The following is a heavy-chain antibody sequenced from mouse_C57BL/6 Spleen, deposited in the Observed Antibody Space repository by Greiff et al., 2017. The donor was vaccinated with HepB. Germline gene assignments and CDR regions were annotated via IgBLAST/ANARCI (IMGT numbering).Heavy chain of an antibody. J-gene: IGHJ3*01. CDR3: APSSGYPFAY. CDR1: GYTFTDYN. CDR2: INPNNGGT. Sequence: VQLQQSGPELVKPGASVKMSCKASGYTFTDYNMHWVKQSHGKSLEWIGYINPNNGGTSYIQKFKGKATLTVNKSSSTAYMELRSLTSEDSAVYYCAPSSGYPFAYWGQGTLVTVSA. V-gene: IGHV1-22*01. D-gene: IGHD2-2*01.